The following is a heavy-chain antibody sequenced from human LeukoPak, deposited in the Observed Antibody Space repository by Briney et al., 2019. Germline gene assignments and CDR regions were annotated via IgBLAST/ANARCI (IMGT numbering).Heavy chain of an antibody. CDR1: GFTFSSYA. Sequence: GGSLRLSCAASGFTFSSYAMSWVRQSPGKGLEWVSAISGSGGNTYSADSVKGRCTISRDNSLQTLFLHMNSLRAEDTAVYYCARGMSATSGYLELEYWGQGALVTVSS. D-gene: IGHD3-22*01. V-gene: IGHV3-23*01. J-gene: IGHJ4*02. CDR3: ARGMSATSGYLELEY. CDR2: ISGSGGNT.